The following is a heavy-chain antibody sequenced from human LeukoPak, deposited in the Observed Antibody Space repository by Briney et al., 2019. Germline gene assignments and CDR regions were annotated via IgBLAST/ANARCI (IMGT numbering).Heavy chain of an antibody. J-gene: IGHJ3*02. D-gene: IGHD3-3*01. CDR1: GYTFTSHD. V-gene: IGHV1-18*01. CDR3: ARDREGITIFGVVTGAFDI. CDR2: INAYNGNT. Sequence: ASVKVSCKASGYTFTSHDINWVRQAPGQGLEWMGWINAYNGNTNYAQKPQGRVTMTTDTSTSTAYMELRSLRSDDTAVYYCARDREGITIFGVVTGAFDIWGQGTMVTVSS.